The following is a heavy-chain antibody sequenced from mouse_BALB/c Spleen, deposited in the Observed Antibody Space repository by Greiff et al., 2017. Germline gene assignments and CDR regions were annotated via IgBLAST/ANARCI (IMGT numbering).Heavy chain of an antibody. Sequence: VQLQQPGAELVKPGASVKLSCKASGYTFTSYWMHWVKQRPGQGLEWIGEIDPSDSYTNYNQKFKGKATLTVDKSSSTAYMQLSSLTSEDSAVYYCVGGSYYYAMDYWGQGTSVTVSS. CDR3: VGGSYYYAMDY. CDR2: IDPSDSYT. CDR1: GYTFTSYW. D-gene: IGHD1-1*02. J-gene: IGHJ4*01. V-gene: IGHV1-69*02.